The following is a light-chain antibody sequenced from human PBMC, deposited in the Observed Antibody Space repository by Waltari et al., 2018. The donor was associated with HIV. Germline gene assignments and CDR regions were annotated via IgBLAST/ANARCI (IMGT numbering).Light chain of an antibody. Sequence: EIIMTQSPATLSVTPGERATLSCRASQSVTSNLAWYQQNPGQAPRLLIYGASTRATGVAARFSGSRSGTDFTLTISSLQSEDFALYYCQQYKSWPLTFGGGTKVEI. CDR1: QSVTSN. J-gene: IGKJ4*01. V-gene: IGKV3-15*01. CDR2: GAS. CDR3: QQYKSWPLT.